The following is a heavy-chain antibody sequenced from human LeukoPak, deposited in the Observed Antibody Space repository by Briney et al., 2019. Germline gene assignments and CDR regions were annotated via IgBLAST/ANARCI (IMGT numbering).Heavy chain of an antibody. V-gene: IGHV3-30*04. CDR2: ISYDGSNK. CDR3: ARADPDY. Sequence: GGSLRLSCAASGFTFCSYAMHWVRQAPGKGLEWVAVISYDGSNKYYADSVKGRFTISRDNSKNTLYLQMNSLRAEDTAVYYCARADPDYWGQGTLVTVSS. CDR1: GFTFCSYA. J-gene: IGHJ4*02.